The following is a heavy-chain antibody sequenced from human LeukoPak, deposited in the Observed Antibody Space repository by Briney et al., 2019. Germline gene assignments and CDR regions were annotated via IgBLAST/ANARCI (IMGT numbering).Heavy chain of an antibody. Sequence: GGSLRLSCAASGFTVSSNYMSWVRQAPGKGLEWVSVIYSGGSTYYADSVKSRFTISRDNSKNTLYLQMNSLRAEDTAVYYCVRRVIAAAIFDFWGQGTLVTVSS. V-gene: IGHV3-53*01. CDR3: VRRVIAAAIFDF. CDR1: GFTVSSNY. D-gene: IGHD6-13*01. J-gene: IGHJ4*02. CDR2: IYSGGST.